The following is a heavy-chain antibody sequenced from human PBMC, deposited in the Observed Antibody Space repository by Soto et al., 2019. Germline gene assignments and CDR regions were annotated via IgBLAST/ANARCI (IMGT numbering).Heavy chain of an antibody. V-gene: IGHV1-18*01. CDR3: ARDKENDILTGYYPYPYNS. Sequence: ASVKVSCKASGYTFTNYGINWVRQAPGQGLEWMGWISAYSGNTNYLQRLQGRVTMTTDTSTSTAYMELRSLRSDDTAVYYCARDKENDILTGYYPYPYNSWGQGTLVTVSS. CDR1: GYTFTNYG. CDR2: ISAYSGNT. J-gene: IGHJ4*02. D-gene: IGHD3-9*01.